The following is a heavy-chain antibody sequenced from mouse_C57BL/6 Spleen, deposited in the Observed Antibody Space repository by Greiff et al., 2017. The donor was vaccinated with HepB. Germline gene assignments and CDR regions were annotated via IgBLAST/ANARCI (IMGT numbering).Heavy chain of an antibody. V-gene: IGHV1-72*01. D-gene: IGHD4-1*01. CDR1: GYTFTSYW. J-gene: IGHJ2*01. Sequence: QVHVKQPGAELVKPGASVKLSCKASGYTFTSYWMHWVKQRPGRGLEWIGRIDPNSGGTKYNEKFKSKATLTVDKPSSTAYMRLSSLTSEDYAVYYCARSNWDCIDYWGQGTTLTVSS. CDR3: ARSNWDCIDY. CDR2: IDPNSGGT.